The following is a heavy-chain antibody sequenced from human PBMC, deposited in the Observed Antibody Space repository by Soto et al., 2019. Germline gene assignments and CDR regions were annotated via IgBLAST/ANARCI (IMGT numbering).Heavy chain of an antibody. D-gene: IGHD5-12*01. CDR2: ISSSSSTI. V-gene: IGHV3-48*01. J-gene: IGHJ4*02. Sequence: GGSLRLSCAASGFTFSSYAMSWVRQAPGKGLEWVSYISSSSSTIYYADSVKGRFTISRDNAKNSLYLQMNSLRAEDTAVYYCARAIVATTTLFDYWGQGTQVTVSS. CDR3: ARAIVATTTLFDY. CDR1: GFTFSSYA.